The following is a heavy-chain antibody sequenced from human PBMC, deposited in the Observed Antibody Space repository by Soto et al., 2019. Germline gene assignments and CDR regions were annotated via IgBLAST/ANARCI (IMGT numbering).Heavy chain of an antibody. CDR2: IWYDGSNK. V-gene: IGHV3-33*01. D-gene: IGHD4-17*01. CDR3: ARDPGPSYGDYNYYYYYMDV. Sequence: GGSLRLSCAASGFTFSSYGMHWVRQAPGKGLEWVAVIWYDGSNKYYADSVKGRFTISRDNSKNTLYLQMNSLRAEDTAVYYCARDPGPSYGDYNYYYYYMDVWGKGTTVTVSS. CDR1: GFTFSSYG. J-gene: IGHJ6*03.